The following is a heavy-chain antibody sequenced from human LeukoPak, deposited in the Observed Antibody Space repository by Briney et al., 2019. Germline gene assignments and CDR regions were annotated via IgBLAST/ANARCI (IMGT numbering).Heavy chain of an antibody. V-gene: IGHV4-59*08. J-gene: IGHJ2*01. D-gene: IGHD6-6*01. Sequence: PSETLSLTCTVSGGSISSYYWSWIWQPPGKGLEWIGYIYYSGSTNYNPSLKSRVTISVDTSKNQFSLKLSPVTAADTAVYYCARGVKIEYSSSSRNWFFDLWGRGTLVTVSS. CDR2: IYYSGST. CDR1: GGSISSYY. CDR3: ARGVKIEYSSSSRNWFFDL.